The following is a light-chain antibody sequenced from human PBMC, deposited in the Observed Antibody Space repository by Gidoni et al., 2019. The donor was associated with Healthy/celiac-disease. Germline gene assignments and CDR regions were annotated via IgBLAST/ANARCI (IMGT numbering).Light chain of an antibody. J-gene: IGKJ4*01. CDR1: QGISSY. Sequence: DSQLTQSPSFLSASVGDRVTITCRASQGISSYLAWYQQKPGKAPKLLIYAASTLQSGVPSRFSGSGSGTEFTLTISSLQPEDFATYYCQQLNSYPPTFGGXTKVEIK. V-gene: IGKV1-9*01. CDR2: AAS. CDR3: QQLNSYPPT.